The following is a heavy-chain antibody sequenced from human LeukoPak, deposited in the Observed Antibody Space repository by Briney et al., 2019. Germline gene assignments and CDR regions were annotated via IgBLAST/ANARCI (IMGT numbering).Heavy chain of an antibody. J-gene: IGHJ4*02. CDR1: GGTFSSYA. D-gene: IGHD3-22*01. CDR2: IIPILGIA. CDR3: ARAGPYYYDSSGYYPGYFDY. Sequence: SVTVSCKASGGTFSSYAISWVRQAPGQGLEWMGRIIPILGIANYAQKFQVRVTITADKSTSTAYMELSSLRSEDTAVYYCARAGPYYYDSSGYYPGYFDYWGQGTLVTVSS. V-gene: IGHV1-69*04.